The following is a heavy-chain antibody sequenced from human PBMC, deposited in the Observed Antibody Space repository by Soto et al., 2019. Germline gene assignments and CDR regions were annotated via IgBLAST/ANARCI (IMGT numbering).Heavy chain of an antibody. J-gene: IGHJ4*02. CDR3: ARDGPRIAAAGTIWGFDY. D-gene: IGHD6-13*01. Sequence: QVQLVESGGGVVQPGRSLRLSCAASGFTFSSYGMHWVRQAPGKGLEWVAVIWYDGSNKYYADSVKGRFTISRDNSKNTLYLQMNSLRAEDTAVYYCARDGPRIAAAGTIWGFDYWGQGTLVTVSS. CDR1: GFTFSSYG. V-gene: IGHV3-33*01. CDR2: IWYDGSNK.